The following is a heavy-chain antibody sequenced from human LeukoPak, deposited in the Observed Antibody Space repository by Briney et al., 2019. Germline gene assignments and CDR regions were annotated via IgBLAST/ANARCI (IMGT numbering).Heavy chain of an antibody. CDR1: GGSISSISYF. CDR2: IFYSGST. Sequence: PSETLSLTCTVSGGSISSISYFCGWIRQPPGKGLEWIGSIFYSGSTYYNPSPNSRVTISIDTSKNQFSLRLSSVTAADTAVYYCARQMNTVTADYWGQGTLVTVSS. J-gene: IGHJ4*02. CDR3: ARQMNTVTADY. V-gene: IGHV4-39*01. D-gene: IGHD4-17*01.